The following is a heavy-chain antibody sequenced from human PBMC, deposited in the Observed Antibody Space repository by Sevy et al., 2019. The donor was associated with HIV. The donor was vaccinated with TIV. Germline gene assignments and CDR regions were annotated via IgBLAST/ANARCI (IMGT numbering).Heavy chain of an antibody. CDR2: IYYNGHV. V-gene: IGHV4-59*11. Sequence: SETLSLTCTVSGGSINSLYWNWIRQPPGKGLEWIANIYYNGHVNYNPSLTSRVTLSLDTSKNQFSLRLSSVTAADTAMYYCAGENAWGRGYSWGQGTLVTVSS. D-gene: IGHD1-26*01. CDR3: AGENAWGRGYS. CDR1: GGSINSLY. J-gene: IGHJ4*02.